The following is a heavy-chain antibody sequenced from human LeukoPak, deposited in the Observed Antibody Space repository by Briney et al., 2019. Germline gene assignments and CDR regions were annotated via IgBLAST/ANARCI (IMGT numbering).Heavy chain of an antibody. Sequence: PGGSLRLSCAASGFAFSRHGIHWVRQAPGKGLEWVAFIPYDGSKEYYADSVKGRITISRDNSKNTLYLQMNSLRAEDTAVYYCAKEYRVLAGPDFFDYWGQGTLVTVSS. CDR2: IPYDGSKE. D-gene: IGHD6-19*01. CDR1: GFAFSRHG. J-gene: IGHJ4*02. V-gene: IGHV3-30*02. CDR3: AKEYRVLAGPDFFDY.